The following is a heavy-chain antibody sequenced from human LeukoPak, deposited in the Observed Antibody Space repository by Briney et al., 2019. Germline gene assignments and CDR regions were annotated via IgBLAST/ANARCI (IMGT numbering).Heavy chain of an antibody. J-gene: IGHJ4*02. V-gene: IGHV3-7*01. D-gene: IGHD4-11*01. CDR3: ARDLGPLGFSVLTN. CDR2: IKQDGSEK. CDR1: GFTFSSYW. Sequence: GGSLRLSCAASGFTFSSYWMSWVRQAPGKGLEWVANIKQDGSEKYYVDSVKGRFTISRDNAKNSLYLQMNSLRAEDTALYYCARDLGPLGFSVLTNWGRGTLVTVSS.